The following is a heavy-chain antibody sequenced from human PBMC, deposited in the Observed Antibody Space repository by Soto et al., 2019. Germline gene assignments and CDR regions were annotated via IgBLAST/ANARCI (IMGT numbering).Heavy chain of an antibody. CDR2: ISSSSSSI. CDR3: ASDLGFDAVARLDV. Sequence: EVQLVESGGGLVQPGGSLRLSCAASGVTFSSYSMVWVRQAPGKGLEWVSYISSSSSSIYYADSVKGRFTTSRDNARNSTYQKMNSRKVEDTAVYYCASDLGFDAVARLDVWGRGTNVTGYS. V-gene: IGHV3-48*01. D-gene: IGHD6-19*01. CDR1: GVTFSSYS. J-gene: IGHJ6*02.